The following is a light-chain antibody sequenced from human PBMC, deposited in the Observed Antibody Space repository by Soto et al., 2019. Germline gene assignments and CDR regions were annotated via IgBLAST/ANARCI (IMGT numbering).Light chain of an antibody. V-gene: IGLV2-23*01. CDR3: CSYVGARTYA. Sequence: QSVLTQPASVSGSPGQSITISCTGSGSDVGNFGPVSWYQQHPGQVPKLIIYEGNRRPSGVPSRFSGSKSGNTASLTISGLQAEDEADYYCCSYVGARTYAFGTGTKVTVL. CDR1: GSDVGNFGP. CDR2: EGN. J-gene: IGLJ1*01.